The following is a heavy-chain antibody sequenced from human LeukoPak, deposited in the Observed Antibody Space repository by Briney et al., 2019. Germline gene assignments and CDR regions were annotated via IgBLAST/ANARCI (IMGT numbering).Heavy chain of an antibody. CDR2: IYHSGST. Sequence: PSETLSLTCTVSGYSISSGYYWGWIRQPPGKGLEWIGSIYHSGSTYYNPSLKSRVTISVDTSKNQFSLKLSSVTAADTAVYYCARAVVVPAAMLFGFFDYWGQGTLVTVSS. D-gene: IGHD2-2*01. CDR1: GYSISSGYY. V-gene: IGHV4-38-2*02. CDR3: ARAVVVPAAMLFGFFDY. J-gene: IGHJ4*02.